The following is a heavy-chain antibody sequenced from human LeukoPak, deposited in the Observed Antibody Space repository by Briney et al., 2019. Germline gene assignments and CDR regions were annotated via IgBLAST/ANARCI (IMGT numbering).Heavy chain of an antibody. J-gene: IGHJ3*02. Sequence: SETLSLTCAVYGGSFSGYYWSWIRQPAGKGLEWIGRIYTSGSTNYNPSLKSRVTMSVDTSKNQFSLKLSSVTAADTAVYYCARGKAYYYDSSGYLPGAFDIWGQGTMVTVSS. D-gene: IGHD3-22*01. CDR2: IYTSGST. CDR1: GGSFSGYY. CDR3: ARGKAYYYDSSGYLPGAFDI. V-gene: IGHV4-59*10.